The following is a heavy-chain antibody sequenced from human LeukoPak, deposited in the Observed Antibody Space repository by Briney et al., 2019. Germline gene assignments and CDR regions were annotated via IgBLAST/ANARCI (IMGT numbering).Heavy chain of an antibody. V-gene: IGHV3-53*01. Sequence: GGSLRLSCAASGFTFSNYMSWVRQAPGKGLEWVSVIYSGGSTYYADSVKGRFTISRDNSKNTLYLQMNSLRAEDTAVYYCARDREYRYCSSTSCSRYGMDVWGQGTTVTVSS. D-gene: IGHD2-2*01. CDR1: GFTFSNY. J-gene: IGHJ6*02. CDR3: ARDREYRYCSSTSCSRYGMDV. CDR2: IYSGGST.